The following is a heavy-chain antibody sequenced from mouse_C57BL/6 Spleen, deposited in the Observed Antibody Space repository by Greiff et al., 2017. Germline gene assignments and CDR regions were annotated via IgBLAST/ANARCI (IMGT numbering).Heavy chain of an antibody. CDR1: GYTFTGYW. D-gene: IGHD4-1*01. CDR3: RRYTKLGNSVFDY. Sequence: VQLQQSGAEPMKPGASVKLSCKATGYTFTGYWIEWVKQRPGHGLEWIGEILPGSGSTNYNEKFKGKATFTEDTSSNTAYMQLSSLTTEDSAIYYGRRYTKLGNSVFDYWGQGTTLTVSS. CDR2: ILPGSGST. V-gene: IGHV1-9*01. J-gene: IGHJ2*01.